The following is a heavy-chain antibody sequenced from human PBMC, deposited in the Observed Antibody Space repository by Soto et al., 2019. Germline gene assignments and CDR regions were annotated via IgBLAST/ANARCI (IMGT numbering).Heavy chain of an antibody. V-gene: IGHV1-24*01. CDR3: ATDGVTMVRGVIRDYYYGMDV. D-gene: IGHD3-10*01. Sequence: QVQLVQSGAEVKKPGASVKVSCKVSGYTLTELSMHWVRQAPGKGPEWMGGFDPEDGETIYAQKFQGRVTMTEDTSTDTAYMELSSLRSEDTAVYYCATDGVTMVRGVIRDYYYGMDVWGQGTTVTVSS. J-gene: IGHJ6*02. CDR1: GYTLTELS. CDR2: FDPEDGET.